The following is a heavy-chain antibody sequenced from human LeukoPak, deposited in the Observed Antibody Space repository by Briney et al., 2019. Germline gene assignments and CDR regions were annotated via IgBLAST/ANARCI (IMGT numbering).Heavy chain of an antibody. V-gene: IGHV1-18*01. CDR1: VYTFTSYA. CDR3: ARERYYYGSGSYTYYYYGMDV. J-gene: IGHJ6*04. Sequence: ASVKVSRTASVYTFTSYAISWGRHAPGQGREWMGWISTYNDKTHSTQKLQGRVTMTTDTSTSTAYMELKSLSSDDTAVYYCARERYYYGSGSYTYYYYGMDVWGEGDTVTVSS. CDR2: ISTYNDKT. D-gene: IGHD3-10*01.